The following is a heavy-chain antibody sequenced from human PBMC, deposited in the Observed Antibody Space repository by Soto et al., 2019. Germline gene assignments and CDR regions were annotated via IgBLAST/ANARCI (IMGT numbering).Heavy chain of an antibody. Sequence: PGGSLRLSCAASGFTFSSYAMSWVRQAPGKGLEWVSAISGSGGSTYYADSVKGRFTISRDNSKNTLYLQMNSLRAEDTAVYYCAKHQGRSSTSPQIVKNAFDIWGQGTMVTVSS. CDR1: GFTFSSYA. CDR3: AKHQGRSSTSPQIVKNAFDI. V-gene: IGHV3-23*01. J-gene: IGHJ3*02. CDR2: ISGSGGST. D-gene: IGHD2-2*01.